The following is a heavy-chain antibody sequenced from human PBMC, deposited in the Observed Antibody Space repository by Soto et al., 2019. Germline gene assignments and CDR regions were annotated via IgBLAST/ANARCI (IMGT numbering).Heavy chain of an antibody. Sequence: ASVKVSCKASVYTFTSYGISWVRQAPGQGLEGMGWISAYNGNTNYAQKLQGRVTITADESTSTAYMELSSLRSEDTAVYYCARGKTYDFLSGYRPSYFDHWGRGPLFTLS. J-gene: IGHJ4*02. D-gene: IGHD3-3*01. V-gene: IGHV1-18*01. CDR3: ARGKTYDFLSGYRPSYFDH. CDR2: ISAYNGNT. CDR1: VYTFTSYG.